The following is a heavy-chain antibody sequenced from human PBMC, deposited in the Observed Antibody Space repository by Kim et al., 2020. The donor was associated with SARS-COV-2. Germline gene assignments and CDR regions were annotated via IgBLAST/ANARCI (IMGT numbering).Heavy chain of an antibody. CDR3: TTYFRDRGVTNIAYFDY. D-gene: IGHD3-10*01. CDR1: GFTFSNAW. Sequence: GGCLRLSCAASGFTFSNAWMNWVRQAPGEGLEWVGHIKSEANGGTTDYAAPVKGRFTISRDDSKNTLYLQMNSLKTEDTAVYYCTTYFRDRGVTNIAYFDYWGQGTLVTVSS. CDR2: IKSEANGGTT. V-gene: IGHV3-15*01. J-gene: IGHJ4*02.